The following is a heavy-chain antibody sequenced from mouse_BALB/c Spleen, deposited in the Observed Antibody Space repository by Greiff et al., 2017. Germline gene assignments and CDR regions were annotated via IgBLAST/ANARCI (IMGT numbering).Heavy chain of an antibody. Sequence: EVQLVESGGGLVQPGGSRKLSCAASGFTFSSFGMHWVRQAPEKGLEWVAYISSGSSTIYYADTVKGRFTISRDNPKNTLFLQMTSLRSEDTAMYYCAIFSYYRYEGYAMDYWGQGTSVTVSS. V-gene: IGHV5-17*02. D-gene: IGHD2-14*01. CDR1: GFTFSSFG. CDR2: ISSGSSTI. J-gene: IGHJ4*01. CDR3: AIFSYYRYEGYAMDY.